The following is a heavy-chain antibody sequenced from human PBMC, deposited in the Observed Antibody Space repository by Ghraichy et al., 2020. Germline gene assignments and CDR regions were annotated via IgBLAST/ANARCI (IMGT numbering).Heavy chain of an antibody. Sequence: SETLSLTCTVSGGSISSYYWSWIRQPAGKGLEWIGRIYTSGSTNYNPSLKSRVTMSVDTSKNQFSLKLSSVTAADTAVYYCARGDIVATISYYYYGMDVWGQGTTVTVSS. CDR1: GGSISSYY. D-gene: IGHD5-12*01. V-gene: IGHV4-4*07. CDR2: IYTSGST. J-gene: IGHJ6*02. CDR3: ARGDIVATISYYYYGMDV.